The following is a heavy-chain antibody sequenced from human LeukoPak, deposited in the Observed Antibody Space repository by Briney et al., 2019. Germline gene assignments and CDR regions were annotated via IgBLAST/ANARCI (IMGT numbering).Heavy chain of an antibody. CDR3: AKDGRADTAVVIKYYFDY. D-gene: IGHD5-18*01. Sequence: GGSLRLSCAASGFTFSSYGMHWVRQAPGKGLERVAFIRYDGSNKYYADSVKGRFTISRDNSKNTLYLQMNSLRAEDTAVYYCAKDGRADTAVVIKYYFDYWGQGTLVTVSS. V-gene: IGHV3-30*02. CDR2: IRYDGSNK. CDR1: GFTFSSYG. J-gene: IGHJ4*02.